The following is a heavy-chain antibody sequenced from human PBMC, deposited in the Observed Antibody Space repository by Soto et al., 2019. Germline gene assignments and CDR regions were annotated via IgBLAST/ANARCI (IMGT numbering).Heavy chain of an antibody. CDR2: IYYSGST. CDR1: GGSISSGGYY. D-gene: IGHD3-10*01. Sequence: QVQLQESGPGLVKPSQTLSLTCTVSGGSISSGGYYWSWIRQHPGKGLEWIGYIYYSGSTYYNQSLKRRVTISVDTSKNQFSLKLSSVTDADTAVYYWARDVGWFGVSSDWGQGTLVTVSS. J-gene: IGHJ4*02. V-gene: IGHV4-31*03. CDR3: ARDVGWFGVSSD.